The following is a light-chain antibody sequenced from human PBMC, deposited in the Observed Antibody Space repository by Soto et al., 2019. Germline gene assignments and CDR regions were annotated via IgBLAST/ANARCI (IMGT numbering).Light chain of an antibody. CDR2: GTS. V-gene: IGKV3-20*01. CDR1: QSVSSN. J-gene: IGKJ1*01. CDR3: QQYSSSRT. Sequence: IVMTQSPATLSVSPGERATLSCRASQSVSSNLAWCQQKPGQAPRLLIYGTSSRATGIPDRFTGSGSETDFTLTITRLEPEDFAVYYCQQYSSSRTFGQGTKVDIK.